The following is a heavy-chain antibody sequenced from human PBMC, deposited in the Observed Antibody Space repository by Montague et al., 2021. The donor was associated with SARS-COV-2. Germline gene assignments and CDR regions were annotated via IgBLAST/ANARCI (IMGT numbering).Heavy chain of an antibody. Sequence: SETLSLTCTVSGASVSSSDWGWIRQSPGKGLEWICYFYSVGSTDYNPSLTSRVTISRYTSKNQFSLNVRSVTATGTAIYYCARETMTADAFDIWGQGTMVTVSS. D-gene: IGHD1-14*01. CDR2: FYSVGST. CDR3: ARETMTADAFDI. V-gene: IGHV4-59*02. J-gene: IGHJ3*02. CDR1: GASVSSSD.